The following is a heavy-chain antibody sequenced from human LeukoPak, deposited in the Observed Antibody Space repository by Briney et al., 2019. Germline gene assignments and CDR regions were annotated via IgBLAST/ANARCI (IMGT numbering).Heavy chain of an antibody. CDR3: ARQLYSSGWYGFFDY. CDR2: INPNSGGT. D-gene: IGHD6-19*01. CDR1: GYTFTGYY. V-gene: IGHV1-2*02. Sequence: ASVKVSCKASGYTFTGYYMHWVRQAPGEGLEWMGWINPNSGGTNYARKFQGRVTMTRDTSISTAYMELSRLRPDDTAVYYCARQLYSSGWYGFFDYWGQGTLVTVSS. J-gene: IGHJ4*02.